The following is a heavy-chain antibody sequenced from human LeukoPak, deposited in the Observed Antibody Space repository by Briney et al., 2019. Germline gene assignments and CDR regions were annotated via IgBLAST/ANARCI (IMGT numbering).Heavy chain of an antibody. Sequence: GASVKVSCKASGYTFTRYGISWVRQAPGQGVEWMGWISAYNGNTNYAQKLQGRVTMTTDTSTSTAYMELRSLRSDDTAVYYCARGEDILTGYPDDYWGQGTLVTVSS. CDR1: GYTFTRYG. V-gene: IGHV1-18*01. D-gene: IGHD3-9*01. CDR3: ARGEDILTGYPDDY. CDR2: ISAYNGNT. J-gene: IGHJ4*02.